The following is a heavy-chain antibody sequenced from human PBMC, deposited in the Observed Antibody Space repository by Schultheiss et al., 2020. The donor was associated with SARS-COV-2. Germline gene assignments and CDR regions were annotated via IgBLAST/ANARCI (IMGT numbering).Heavy chain of an antibody. CDR2: IWYDGSNK. Sequence: GGSLRLSCAASGFTFSSYGMHWVRQAPGKGLEWVAVIWYDGSNKYYADSVKGRFTISRDNSKNTLYLQMNSLKTEDTAVYYCTTESFEDSSSSGYFDYWGQGTLVTVSS. V-gene: IGHV3-33*01. CDR1: GFTFSSYG. D-gene: IGHD6-6*01. J-gene: IGHJ4*02. CDR3: TTESFEDSSSSGYFDY.